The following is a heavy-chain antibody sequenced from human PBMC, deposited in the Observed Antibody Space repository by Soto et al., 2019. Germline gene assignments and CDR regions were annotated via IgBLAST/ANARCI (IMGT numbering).Heavy chain of an antibody. CDR3: APSWDFWSGNYPNWVLDD. D-gene: IGHD3-3*01. CDR2: ISGYGDIT. V-gene: IGHV3-23*01. CDR1: GFTFNSYA. Sequence: EVQLLESGGGFVQPGGSLSLSCAASGFTFNSYAMSWVLQAPGQGLEWVSSISGYGDITYYADSVEGRFTISRYTSKNTLFLVIIRLSAEDTAVYYCAPSWDFWSGNYPNWVLDDWGQGTLVIVSS. J-gene: IGHJ4*02.